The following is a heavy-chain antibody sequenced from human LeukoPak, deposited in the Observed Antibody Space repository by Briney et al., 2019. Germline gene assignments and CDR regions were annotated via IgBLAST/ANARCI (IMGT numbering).Heavy chain of an antibody. D-gene: IGHD3-16*01. J-gene: IGHJ3*02. CDR2: IRSKAYGGTT. V-gene: IGHV3-49*04. CDR3: ARDPGGGAFDI. CDR1: GFTFGDYA. Sequence: PGRSLRLSCTASGFTFGDYAMSWVRQAPGKGLEWVGFIRSKAYGGTTEYAASVKGRFTISRDDSKSIAYLQMSTLRAEDTAVYYCARDPGGGAFDIWGQGTVVAVSS.